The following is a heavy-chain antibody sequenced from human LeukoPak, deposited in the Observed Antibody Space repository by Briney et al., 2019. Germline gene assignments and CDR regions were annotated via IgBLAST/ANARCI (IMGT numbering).Heavy chain of an antibody. CDR1: GYTFTDYY. V-gene: IGHV1-2*02. Sequence: GSVKLSCTASGYTFTDYYMHWVRQAPGQGLEWMGWINPNSGGRNYAQKFQGRVNMTRDTYIRTAYIQLSRLRSDDTPLYNCAIEVKLVTMVRGVIKDFDIWGQGTMVTVSS. J-gene: IGHJ3*02. CDR3: AIEVKLVTMVRGVIKDFDI. CDR2: INPNSGGR. D-gene: IGHD3-10*01.